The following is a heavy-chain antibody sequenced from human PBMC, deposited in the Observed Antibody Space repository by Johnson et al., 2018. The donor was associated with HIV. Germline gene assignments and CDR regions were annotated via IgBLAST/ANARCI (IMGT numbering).Heavy chain of an antibody. CDR1: GFTFSNAW. D-gene: IGHD3-10*01. Sequence: VQLVESGGGVVRPGGSLRLSCAASGFTFSNAWLSWVRQAPGKGLEWVGRIKCNTDGGTTDYASPVTGRFTISRDSAKNSLYLQMNSLRAEDTAVYYCARGPTRFAAFDIWGQGTMVTVSS. CDR3: ARGPTRFAAFDI. CDR2: IKCNTDGGTT. V-gene: IGHV3-15*01. J-gene: IGHJ3*02.